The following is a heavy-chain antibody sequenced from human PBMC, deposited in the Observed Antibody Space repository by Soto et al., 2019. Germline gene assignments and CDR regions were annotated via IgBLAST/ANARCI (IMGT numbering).Heavy chain of an antibody. Sequence: ASVKVSCKASGGTFSSYTISWVRQAPGQGLEWMGRIIPILGIANYAQKFQGRVTITADKSTSTAYMELSSLRSEDTAVYYCAREIGGSSSGYYYYYYMDVWGKGTTVTVSS. V-gene: IGHV1-69*04. J-gene: IGHJ6*03. CDR1: GGTFSSYT. CDR3: AREIGGSSSGYYYYYYMDV. CDR2: IIPILGIA. D-gene: IGHD6-6*01.